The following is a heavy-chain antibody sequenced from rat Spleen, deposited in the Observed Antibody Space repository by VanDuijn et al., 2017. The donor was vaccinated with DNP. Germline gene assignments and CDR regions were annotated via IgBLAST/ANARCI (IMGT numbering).Heavy chain of an antibody. Sequence: EVQLVESGGGLVQPGRSLKLSCAASGFTFSNYDMAWVRQAPTKGLEWVAAISPSGGSTYYRDSVKGRFTVSRDNARSTLYLQMDSLRSEDTATYYCTTESAGLRVWDYWGQGIMVTVSS. V-gene: IGHV5-27*01. CDR1: GFTFSNYD. CDR3: TTESAGLRVWDY. CDR2: ISPSGGST. D-gene: IGHD1-4*01. J-gene: IGHJ2*01.